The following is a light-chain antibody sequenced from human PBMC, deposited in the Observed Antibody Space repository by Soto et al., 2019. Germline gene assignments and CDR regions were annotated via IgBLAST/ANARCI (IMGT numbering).Light chain of an antibody. CDR1: SSDVGGYDY. CDR3: SSYAGSSNFVV. CDR2: EVS. Sequence: QSVLTQPPSASGSPGQSVTMSCSGTSSDVGGYDYVSWYQQHPGKAPKLMIYEVSKRPSGVPDRFFGSKSGNTASLTVSGLQAEDEADYYCSSYAGSSNFVVFGGGTKLTVL. V-gene: IGLV2-8*01. J-gene: IGLJ2*01.